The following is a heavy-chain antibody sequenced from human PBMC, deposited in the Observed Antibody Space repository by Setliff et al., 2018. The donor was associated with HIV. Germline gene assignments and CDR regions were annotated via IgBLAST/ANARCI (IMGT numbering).Heavy chain of an antibody. Sequence: GASVKVSCKASGYTFINYAMNWVRQAPGQGLEWMGWINTNTGSPTYAQAFTGRFVFSVDTSVTTAYLQISSLKAEDTAVYYCARALHGDYGGDINWFDPWGQGTLVTVSS. J-gene: IGHJ5*02. V-gene: IGHV7-4-1*02. CDR2: INTNTGSP. D-gene: IGHD4-17*01. CDR3: ARALHGDYGGDINWFDP. CDR1: GYTFINYA.